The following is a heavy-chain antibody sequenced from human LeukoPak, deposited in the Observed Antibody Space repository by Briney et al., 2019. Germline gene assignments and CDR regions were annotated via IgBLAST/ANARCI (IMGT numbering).Heavy chain of an antibody. V-gene: IGHV4-59*01. CDR2: IYYSGST. CDR3: ASRAGSGDAFDI. D-gene: IGHD6-19*01. J-gene: IGHJ3*02. CDR1: GGSISSYY. Sequence: PSETLSLTCTVSGGSISSYYWSWIRQPPGKGLEWIGYIYYSGSTNYNPSLKSRVTISVDTSKSQFSLKLSSVTAADTAVYYCASRAGSGDAFDIWGQGTMVTVSS.